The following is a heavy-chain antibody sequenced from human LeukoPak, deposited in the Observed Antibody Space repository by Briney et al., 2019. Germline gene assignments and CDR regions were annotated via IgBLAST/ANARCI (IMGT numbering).Heavy chain of an antibody. V-gene: IGHV3-21*01. CDR2: ISGTSTHI. CDR1: GFTFSRCG. CDR3: TRGSEWTSGVSDY. D-gene: IGHD3-3*01. J-gene: IGHJ4*02. Sequence: GGSLRLSCAASGFTFSRCGMNWVRQAPGKGLEWVSSISGTSTHIYYADSVKGRFTISRGNAQNSLYLQMNSLRAEDTAVYYCTRGSEWTSGVSDYWGQGTLVTVSS.